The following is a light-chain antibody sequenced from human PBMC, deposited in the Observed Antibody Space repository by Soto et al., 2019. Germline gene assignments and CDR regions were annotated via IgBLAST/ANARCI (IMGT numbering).Light chain of an antibody. CDR2: DVS. J-gene: IGLJ1*01. CDR3: SSSTRSSTHNYV. Sequence: QSALTQPASVSGSPGQSITISCTGTSSDVGGYNYVSWYQQHPGKAPKLMIYDVSNRPSGVSNRFSGSKSGNTASLTISGLQAEDEADYYCSSSTRSSTHNYVFGTGTKLTVL. V-gene: IGLV2-14*01. CDR1: SSDVGGYNY.